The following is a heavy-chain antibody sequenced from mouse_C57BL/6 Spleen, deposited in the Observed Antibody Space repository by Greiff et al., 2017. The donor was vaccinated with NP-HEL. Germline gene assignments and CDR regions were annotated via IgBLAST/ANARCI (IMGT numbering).Heavy chain of an antibody. CDR1: GYTFTDYY. Sequence: EVQLQQSGPELVKPGASVKISCKASGYTFTDYYMNWVKQSHGKSLEWIGDINPNNGGTSYNQKFKGKATLTVDKSSSTAYMELRSLTSEDSAVYYCATSYYGYGLAYWGQGTLVTVSA. D-gene: IGHD2-9*01. CDR2: INPNNGGT. J-gene: IGHJ3*01. V-gene: IGHV1-26*01. CDR3: ATSYYGYGLAY.